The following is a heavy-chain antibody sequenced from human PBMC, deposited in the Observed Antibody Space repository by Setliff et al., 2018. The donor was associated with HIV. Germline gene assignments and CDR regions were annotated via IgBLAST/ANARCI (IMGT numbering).Heavy chain of an antibody. D-gene: IGHD1-26*01. CDR2: INNDGAHT. CDR3: ARALSRWLGATPPDI. J-gene: IGHJ3*02. V-gene: IGHV3-64*02. Sequence: GGSLRLSCAASGFPFSTYPMHWVRQAPGKGPEYVSTINNDGAHTFYADSVKGRFTISRGNSKNTLYLQMGSLGAEDNAVYYCARALSRWLGATPPDIWGQGTMVT. CDR1: GFPFSTYP.